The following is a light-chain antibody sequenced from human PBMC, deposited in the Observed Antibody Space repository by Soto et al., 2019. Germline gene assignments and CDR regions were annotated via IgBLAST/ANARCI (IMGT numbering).Light chain of an antibody. CDR3: SAFTVTTYV. V-gene: IGLV2-14*03. CDR2: DVS. J-gene: IGLJ1*01. Sequence: QSALTQPASMSGSPGQSITISCPGGDVRGNKYVSWYQHYPGKAPKLIISDVSSRPSGVSDRFSGSKSGDSASLTISGLQADDEADYYCSAFTVTTYVFGTGTKVTVL. CDR1: DVRGNKY.